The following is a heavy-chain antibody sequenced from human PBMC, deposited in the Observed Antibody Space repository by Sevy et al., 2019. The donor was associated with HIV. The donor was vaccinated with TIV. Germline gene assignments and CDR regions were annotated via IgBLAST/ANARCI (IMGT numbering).Heavy chain of an antibody. CDR1: GFTFSGSA. V-gene: IGHV3-73*01. J-gene: IGHJ6*04. D-gene: IGHD1-1*01. CDR3: TSPHINWNDGEDV. CDR2: IRSKANSYAT. Sequence: GGSLRLSCAASGFTFSGSAMHWVRQASGKGLEWVGRIRSKANSYATAYAASVKGRFTISRDDSKNTAYLQMNSLKPEDTAVYYCTSPHINWNDGEDVWGKGTTVTVSS.